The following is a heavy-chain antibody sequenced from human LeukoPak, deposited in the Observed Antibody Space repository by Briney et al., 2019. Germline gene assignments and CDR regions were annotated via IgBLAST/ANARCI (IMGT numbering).Heavy chain of an antibody. D-gene: IGHD2-2*01. CDR2: IYTSGST. V-gene: IGHV4-61*02. J-gene: IGHJ4*02. CDR1: GGSISSGSYY. Sequence: SQTLSLTCTVSGGSISSGSYYWSWIRQPAGKGLEWIGRIYTSGSTNYNPSLKSRVTISVDTSKNQFSLKLSSVTAADTAVYYCARDCSQLLFFDYWGQGTLVTVSS. CDR3: ARDCSQLLFFDY.